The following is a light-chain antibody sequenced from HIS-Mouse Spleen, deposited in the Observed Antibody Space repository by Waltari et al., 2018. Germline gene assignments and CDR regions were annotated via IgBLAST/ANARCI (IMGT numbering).Light chain of an antibody. Sequence: QSALTQPASVSGSPGQSITISCTGTSRDVGGYNYFPWYQQHPGKAPKLMIYEVSNRPSGVSNRFSGSKSGNTASLTISGLQAEDEADYYCSSYTSSSTYVFGTGTKVTVL. J-gene: IGLJ1*01. CDR2: EVS. CDR1: SRDVGGYNY. CDR3: SSYTSSSTYV. V-gene: IGLV2-14*01.